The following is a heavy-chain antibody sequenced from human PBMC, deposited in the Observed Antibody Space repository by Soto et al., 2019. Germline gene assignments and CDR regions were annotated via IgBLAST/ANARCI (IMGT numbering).Heavy chain of an antibody. CDR3: ASGQYDGLGY. D-gene: IGHD3-16*01. J-gene: IGHJ4*02. V-gene: IGHV3-48*03. CDR2: IGRSVTTM. CDR1: GFTFSSYD. Sequence: EVRVVQSGGGLVQPGGSLSLSCEVSGFTFSSYDMNWLRQAPGKGLEWIAYIGRSVTTMSYADSVRGRFTVSRDNANNTLYLQMNSLRGEDTAVYYCASGQYDGLGYWGQGTQVSVSS.